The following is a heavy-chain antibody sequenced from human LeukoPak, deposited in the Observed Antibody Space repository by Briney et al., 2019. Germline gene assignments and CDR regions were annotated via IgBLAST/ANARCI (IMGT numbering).Heavy chain of an antibody. CDR2: ISSSARTI. Sequence: GGSLRLSCAASGFIFSSYEMNWVRQAPGKGLEWVSYISSSARTIYYADSVKGRFTISRDNAKNSLYLQMNSLRAEDTAVYYCAGFSHKGVWGQGTTVTVSS. CDR1: GFIFSSYE. J-gene: IGHJ6*02. CDR3: AGFSHKGV. V-gene: IGHV3-48*03.